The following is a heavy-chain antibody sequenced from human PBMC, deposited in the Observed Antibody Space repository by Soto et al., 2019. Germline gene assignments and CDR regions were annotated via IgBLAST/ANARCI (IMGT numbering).Heavy chain of an antibody. CDR2: INPNSGGT. D-gene: IGHD2-15*01. V-gene: IGHV1-2*02. Sequence: ASVKVSCKASGYTFTGYYMHWVRQAPGQGLEWMGWINPNSGGTNYAQKFQGRVTMTRDTSISTAYMELSRLRSDDTAVYYCARERDIVVVVADTRFDYWGQGTLVTVSS. CDR1: GYTFTGYY. J-gene: IGHJ4*02. CDR3: ARERDIVVVVADTRFDY.